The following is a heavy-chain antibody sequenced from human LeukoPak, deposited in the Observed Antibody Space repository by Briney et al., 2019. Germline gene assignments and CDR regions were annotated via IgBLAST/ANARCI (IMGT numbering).Heavy chain of an antibody. J-gene: IGHJ6*02. V-gene: IGHV3-33*01. D-gene: IGHD3-22*01. Sequence: PGRSLRLSCAASGFTFSSYGMHRVRQAPGKGLEWVAVIWYDGSNKYYADSVKGRFTISRDNSKNTLYLQMNSLRAEDTAVYYCARDTREDYYDSSGLLYGMDVWGQGTTVTVSS. CDR2: IWYDGSNK. CDR1: GFTFSSYG. CDR3: ARDTREDYYDSSGLLYGMDV.